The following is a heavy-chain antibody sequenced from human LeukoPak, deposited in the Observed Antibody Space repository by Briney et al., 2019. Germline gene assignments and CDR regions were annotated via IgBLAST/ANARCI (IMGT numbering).Heavy chain of an antibody. J-gene: IGHJ4*02. CDR3: ARGDGGYEYYFDY. CDR1: GYTFTGYY. V-gene: IGHV1-2*04. Sequence: ASVKVSCKASGYTFTGYYMHWVRQAPGQGLEWMGWIDPNSGGTNYAQKFQGWVTMTRDTSTSTVYMELSSLRSEDTAVYYCARGDGGYEYYFDYWGQGTLVTVSS. D-gene: IGHD5-12*01. CDR2: IDPNSGGT.